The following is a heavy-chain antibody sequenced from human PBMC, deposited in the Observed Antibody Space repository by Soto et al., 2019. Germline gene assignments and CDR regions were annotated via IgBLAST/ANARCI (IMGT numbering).Heavy chain of an antibody. V-gene: IGHV3-7*03. CDR3: ARDVVVVTAIDWYYYGMYX. Sequence: PGGSLRLSCAASGFTFSSYWMSWVRQAPGKGLEWVSNIKKDGSEKYYVDSVKVRFTISIDNAKNSLYLQMNSLRDEDTAVYYCARDVVVVTAIDWYYYGMYXWGQGTTVTVS. CDR1: GFTFSSYW. J-gene: IGHJ6*02. CDR2: IKKDGSEK. D-gene: IGHD2-21*02.